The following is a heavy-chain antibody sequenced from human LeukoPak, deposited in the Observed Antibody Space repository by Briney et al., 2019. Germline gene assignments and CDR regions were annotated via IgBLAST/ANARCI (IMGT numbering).Heavy chain of an antibody. J-gene: IGHJ4*02. D-gene: IGHD6-13*01. Sequence: AAVKVSCKASGYTFTGYYMHWVRQAPGQGLEWMGWINPNSGGTNYAQKFQGRVTMTRDTSISTAYMELSRLRSDDTAVYYCARGPDRSSLASFDYWGQGTLVTVSS. CDR1: GYTFTGYY. V-gene: IGHV1-2*02. CDR2: INPNSGGT. CDR3: ARGPDRSSLASFDY.